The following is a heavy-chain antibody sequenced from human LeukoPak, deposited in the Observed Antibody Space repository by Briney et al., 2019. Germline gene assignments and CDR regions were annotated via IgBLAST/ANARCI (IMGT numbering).Heavy chain of an antibody. Sequence: GGSLRLSCAASGFTFSSYAMSWVRQAPGKGLEWVSAISGSGGSTYYADSVKGRFTISRDNSKNTLYLQMNSLRAEDTAVYYCARTRRGQWLVRGYFDYWGQGTLVTVSS. D-gene: IGHD6-19*01. CDR3: ARTRRGQWLVRGYFDY. CDR1: GFTFSSYA. CDR2: ISGSGGST. J-gene: IGHJ4*02. V-gene: IGHV3-23*01.